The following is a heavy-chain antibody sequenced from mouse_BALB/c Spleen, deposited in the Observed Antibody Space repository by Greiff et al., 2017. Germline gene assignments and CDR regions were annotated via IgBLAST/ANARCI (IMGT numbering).Heavy chain of an antibody. V-gene: IGHV5-17*02. CDR2: ISSGSSTI. CDR1: GFTFSSFG. D-gene: IGHD2-1*01. CDR3: ARTGDGNYYAMDY. Sequence: EVQGVESGGGLVQPGGSRKLSCAASGFTFSSFGMHWVRQAPEKGLEWVAYISSGSSTIYYADTVKGRFTISRDNPKNTLFLQMTSLRSEDTAMYYCARTGDGNYYAMDYWGQGTSVTVSS. J-gene: IGHJ4*01.